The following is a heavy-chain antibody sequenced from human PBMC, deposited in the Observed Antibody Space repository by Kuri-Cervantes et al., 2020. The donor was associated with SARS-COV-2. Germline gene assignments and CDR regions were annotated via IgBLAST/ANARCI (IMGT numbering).Heavy chain of an antibody. CDR3: ARGGVGATQDCSFDY. Sequence: SVKVSCKASGYTFTSYGISWVRQAPGQGLEWMGGIIPIFGTANYAQKFQGRVTITTDESTSTAYMELSSLRSEDTAVYYCARGGVGATQDCSFDYWGQGTLVTVSS. D-gene: IGHD1-26*01. J-gene: IGHJ4*02. V-gene: IGHV1-69*05. CDR1: GYTFTSYG. CDR2: IIPIFGTA.